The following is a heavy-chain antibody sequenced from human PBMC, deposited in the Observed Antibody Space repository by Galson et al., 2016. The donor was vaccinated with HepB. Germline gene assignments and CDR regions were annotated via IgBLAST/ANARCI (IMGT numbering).Heavy chain of an antibody. CDR2: ITASGTTT. V-gene: IGHV3-48*01. CDR3: AKDASFWSGYPEDAFDM. J-gene: IGHJ3*02. CDR1: GFIFNTYT. D-gene: IGHD3-3*01. Sequence: SLRLSCAASGFIFNTYTMNWVRQAPGKGLEWVASITASGTTTHYADSVEGRFIVSRDSSKKTLYLQMNNLRVDDTAVYYCAKDASFWSGYPEDAFDMWGQGTMVTVSS.